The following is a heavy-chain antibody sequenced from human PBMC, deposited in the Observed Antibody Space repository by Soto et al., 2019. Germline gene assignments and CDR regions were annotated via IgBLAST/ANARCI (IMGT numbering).Heavy chain of an antibody. J-gene: IGHJ6*02. D-gene: IGHD5-18*01. CDR1: GGSISSSNW. Sequence: SETLSLTCAVSGGSISSSNWWSWVRQPPGKGLEWIGEIYHSGSTNYNPSLKSRVTISVDKSKNQFSLKLSSVTAADTAVYYCARAERYSYGLYYYGMDVWGQGTTVTVSS. CDR2: IYHSGST. CDR3: ARAERYSYGLYYYGMDV. V-gene: IGHV4-4*02.